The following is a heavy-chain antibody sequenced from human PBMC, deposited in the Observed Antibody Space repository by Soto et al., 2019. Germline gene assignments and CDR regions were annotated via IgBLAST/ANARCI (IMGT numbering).Heavy chain of an antibody. CDR1: GYTFTSYY. Sequence: VKVSCKASGYTFTSYYMHWVRQAPGQGLEWMGIINPSGGSTSYAQKFQGRVTMTRDTSTSTVYMELSSLRSEDTAVYYCAREGMVVLAAMVGLFDIWGQGTMVTVSS. CDR3: AREGMVVLAAMVGLFDI. V-gene: IGHV1-46*03. CDR2: INPSGGST. D-gene: IGHD2-15*01. J-gene: IGHJ3*02.